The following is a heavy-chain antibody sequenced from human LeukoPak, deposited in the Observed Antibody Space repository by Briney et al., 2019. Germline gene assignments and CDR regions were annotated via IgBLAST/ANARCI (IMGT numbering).Heavy chain of an antibody. J-gene: IGHJ3*02. V-gene: IGHV4-61*02. CDR2: IYTSGST. D-gene: IGHD3-10*01. Sequence: SQTLSLTCTVSGGSISSGSYYWSWIRQPAGKGLEWIGRIYTSGSTNYNPSLKSRVTISVDTSKNQFSLKLSSVTAADTAVYYCARDEGFDDSGNAFDIWGQGTMVTVSS. CDR3: ARDEGFDDSGNAFDI. CDR1: GGSISSGSYY.